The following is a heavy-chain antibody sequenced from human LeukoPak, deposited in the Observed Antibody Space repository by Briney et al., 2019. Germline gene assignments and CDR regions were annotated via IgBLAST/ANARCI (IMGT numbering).Heavy chain of an antibody. J-gene: IGHJ4*02. CDR1: GGSISSGDYY. CDR2: IYYNGST. Sequence: PSETLSLTCTVSGGSISSGDYYWSWIRQHPGKGLEWIGNIYYNGSTYYNPSLKSRVTISVDTSKSQFSLKLSSVTAADTAVYYCAREGYDSSYYYYLDYWGQGTLVTVSS. CDR3: AREGYDSSYYYYLDY. D-gene: IGHD3-22*01. V-gene: IGHV4-31*03.